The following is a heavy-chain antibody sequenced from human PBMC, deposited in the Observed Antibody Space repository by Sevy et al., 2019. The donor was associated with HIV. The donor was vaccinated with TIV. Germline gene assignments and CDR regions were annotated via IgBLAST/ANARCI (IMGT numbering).Heavy chain of an antibody. V-gene: IGHV4-4*07. Sequence: SETLSLTCTVSGGSISSYYWSWIRQPAGKGLEWIGRIYTSGSTNYNPSLKSRVTMSVDTSKNQFSLKLSSVTAADTAEYYCARDSTPSYDFWSGYWDWFDPWGQGTLVTVSS. D-gene: IGHD3-3*01. CDR3: ARDSTPSYDFWSGYWDWFDP. J-gene: IGHJ5*02. CDR1: GGSISSYY. CDR2: IYTSGST.